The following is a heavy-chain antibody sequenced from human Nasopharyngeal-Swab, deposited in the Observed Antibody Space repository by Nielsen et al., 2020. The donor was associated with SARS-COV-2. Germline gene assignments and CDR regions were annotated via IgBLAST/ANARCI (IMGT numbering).Heavy chain of an antibody. CDR3: AKEGATGWFDP. J-gene: IGHJ5*02. CDR2: INHRGST. V-gene: IGHV4-34*01. CDR1: GGSFTDYY. Sequence: GSLRLSCAVYGGSFTDYYWTWIRQPPGKGLEWIGEINHRGSTNYNPSLKSRVTISADTSKNQFSLKLRSVTAADTAVYYCAKEGATGWFDPWGQGTLVTVSS.